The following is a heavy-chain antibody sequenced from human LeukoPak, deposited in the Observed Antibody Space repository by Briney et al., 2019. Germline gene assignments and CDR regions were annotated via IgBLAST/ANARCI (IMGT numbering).Heavy chain of an antibody. D-gene: IGHD6-19*01. V-gene: IGHV3-74*01. CDR3: AKDQVIAVAGTSYYFDY. CDR2: IYSDGSST. Sequence: PGGSLRLSCAASGFTFSNYWMHWVRQAPGKGLVWVSRIYSDGSSTSYADSVKGRFTISRDNAKNTLYLQMNSLRAEDTAVYYCAKDQVIAVAGTSYYFDYWGQGTLVTVSS. J-gene: IGHJ4*02. CDR1: GFTFSNYW.